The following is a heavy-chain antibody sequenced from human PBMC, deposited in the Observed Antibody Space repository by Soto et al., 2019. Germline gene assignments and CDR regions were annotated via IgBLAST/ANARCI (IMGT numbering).Heavy chain of an antibody. V-gene: IGHV3-30*18. Sequence: GGSLRLSCAASGFTFSNYAMHWVRQAPGKGLEWVALTSYDGNNEYYTDSVKGRFTISRDNSKNTLFLQMNSPRPEDTAVYYCAKDKGVFNWATSYFDYWGQGALVTV. D-gene: IGHD1-1*01. CDR3: AKDKGVFNWATSYFDY. CDR2: TSYDGNNE. CDR1: GFTFSNYA. J-gene: IGHJ4*02.